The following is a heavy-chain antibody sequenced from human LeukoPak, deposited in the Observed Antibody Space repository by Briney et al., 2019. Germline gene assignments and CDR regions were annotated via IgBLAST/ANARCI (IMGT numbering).Heavy chain of an antibody. D-gene: IGHD4-17*01. Sequence: ASVKVSCKASDYTFTNYGISWVRQAPGQGLEWMGWISARYGNTNYAQKLQGRVTMTTDTSTSTVYMELRSVRSDDTAVYYCARERPTDNAFDVWGQGTMVTVSS. V-gene: IGHV1-18*01. CDR2: ISARYGNT. CDR3: ARERPTDNAFDV. J-gene: IGHJ3*01. CDR1: DYTFTNYG.